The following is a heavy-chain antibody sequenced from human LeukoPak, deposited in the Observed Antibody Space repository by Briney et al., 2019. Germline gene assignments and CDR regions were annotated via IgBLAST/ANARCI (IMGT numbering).Heavy chain of an antibody. CDR2: IWSDGSNR. CDR1: GFIFSHYG. Sequence: GGSLRLSCAASGFIFSHYGMHWVRQAPGKGLEWVAVIWSDGSNRFYADSVKGRFTISRDNSQNTVFLQMNSLRAEDTAMYHCARDAQRGFDYSNSLEYWGHGTLVTVSS. V-gene: IGHV3-33*01. J-gene: IGHJ4*01. D-gene: IGHD4-11*01. CDR3: ARDAQRGFDYSNSLEY.